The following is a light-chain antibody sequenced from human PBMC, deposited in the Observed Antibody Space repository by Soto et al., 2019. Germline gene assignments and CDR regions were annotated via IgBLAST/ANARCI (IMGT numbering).Light chain of an antibody. CDR1: QSVSSSY. J-gene: IGKJ1*01. Sequence: EIGLTQSLGTVSLSQRERATLSCRASQSVSSSYLAWYQQKPGQAPRLLIYGASSRATGIPDRFSGSGSGTDFTLTISRLEPEDFAVYYCQQYGSSPWTFGQGTKVDI. CDR2: GAS. CDR3: QQYGSSPWT. V-gene: IGKV3-20*01.